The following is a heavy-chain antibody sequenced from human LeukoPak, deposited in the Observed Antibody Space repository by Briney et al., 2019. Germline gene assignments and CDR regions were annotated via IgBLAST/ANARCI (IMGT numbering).Heavy chain of an antibody. Sequence: GGSLRLSCAASGFTFSSYAMHWVRQAPGKGLEWVAVISYDGSNKYYADSVKGRFTISRDNSKNTLYLQMNSLRAEDTAVYYCARDLVHSGSWGDAFDIWGQGTMVTVSS. J-gene: IGHJ3*02. CDR2: ISYDGSNK. V-gene: IGHV3-30*04. CDR1: GFTFSSYA. D-gene: IGHD1-26*01. CDR3: ARDLVHSGSWGDAFDI.